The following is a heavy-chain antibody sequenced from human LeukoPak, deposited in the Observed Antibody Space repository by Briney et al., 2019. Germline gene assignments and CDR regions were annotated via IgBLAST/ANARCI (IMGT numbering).Heavy chain of an antibody. CDR3: ARGHDNTGYNYFDY. CDR1: GYTFTDYY. V-gene: IGHV1-2*02. D-gene: IGHD3-9*01. Sequence: GASVTVSFKPSGYTFTDYYIHWVRQAPGQGLERMGWINPNSGGTNYAQKFQGRVTMTRDTSTATTYMDLSSLISDDTAVYYCARGHDNTGYNYFDYWGQGTLVTVSS. CDR2: INPNSGGT. J-gene: IGHJ4*02.